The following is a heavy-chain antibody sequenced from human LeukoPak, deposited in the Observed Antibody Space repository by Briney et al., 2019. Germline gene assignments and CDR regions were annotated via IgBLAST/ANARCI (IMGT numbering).Heavy chain of an antibody. J-gene: IGHJ3*02. CDR1: GGSISSYY. CDR3: ARVYSSPVGAFDI. CDR2: IYYSGST. V-gene: IGHV4-59*08. D-gene: IGHD6-13*01. Sequence: PSETLSLTCTVSGGSISSYYWSWIRQPPGKGLEWIGYIYYSGSTNYNPSLKSRVTISVDTSKNQFSLKLSSVAAADTAVYYCARVYSSPVGAFDIWGQGTMVTVSS.